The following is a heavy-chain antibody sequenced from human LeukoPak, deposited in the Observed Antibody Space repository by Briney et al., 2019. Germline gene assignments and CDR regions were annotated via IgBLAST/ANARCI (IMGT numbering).Heavy chain of an antibody. Sequence: SETLSLTCAVSGGSISSSNWWSWVRQPPGKGLEWIGEIYHSGSTNYNPSLKSRVNISIDKSKNQFSLKLSSVTAADTAVYYCARATTINYYDSSGPTDIWGQGTMVTVSS. J-gene: IGHJ3*02. D-gene: IGHD3-22*01. CDR3: ARATTINYYDSSGPTDI. CDR2: IYHSGST. V-gene: IGHV4-4*02. CDR1: GGSISSSNW.